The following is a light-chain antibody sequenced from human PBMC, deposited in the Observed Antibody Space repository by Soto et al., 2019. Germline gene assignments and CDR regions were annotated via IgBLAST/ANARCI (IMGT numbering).Light chain of an antibody. CDR3: HQFGSSPLAFT. Sequence: DSMLTQSPGTLSSSPGERATISCRASQSVSTRYLAWYQQKPGQAPSLLIYGASIRAAGIPDRFSGSGSGTAFTLTISRLEPEAFAVDYCHQFGSSPLAFTFGGGTKLEI. V-gene: IGKV3-20*01. CDR2: GAS. J-gene: IGKJ2*01. CDR1: QSVSTRY.